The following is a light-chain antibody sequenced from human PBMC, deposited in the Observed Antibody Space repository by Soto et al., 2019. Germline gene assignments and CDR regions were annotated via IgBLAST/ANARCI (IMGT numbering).Light chain of an antibody. CDR2: AAS. CDR3: QQSYNSPQT. J-gene: IGKJ1*01. V-gene: IGKV1-39*01. Sequence: DIQMTQSPSSLSASVGDEVTITCRASHTIMTYLNWYQLNPGKPPRLLIYAASSLQSGVPSRFSGSGSGTDFTLTINSLQPEDFATYSCQQSYNSPQTFGQGTKVEIK. CDR1: HTIMTY.